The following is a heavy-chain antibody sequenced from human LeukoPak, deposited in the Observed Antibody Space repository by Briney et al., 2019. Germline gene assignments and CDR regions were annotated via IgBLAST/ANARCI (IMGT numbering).Heavy chain of an antibody. CDR3: ARDLHFDY. J-gene: IGHJ4*02. CDR2: INGDGSDT. D-gene: IGHD5/OR15-5a*01. Sequence: GGSLRLSCEASGFTFSSYWMHWVRQAPGKGLVWVSRINGDGSDTNSADSVKGRFTISRDNAKNSLYLQMNSLRAEDTAVYYCARDLHFDYWGQGTLVTVSS. CDR1: GFTFSSYW. V-gene: IGHV3-74*01.